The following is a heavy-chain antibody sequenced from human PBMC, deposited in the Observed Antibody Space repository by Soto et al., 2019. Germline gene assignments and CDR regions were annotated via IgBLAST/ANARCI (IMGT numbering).Heavy chain of an antibody. V-gene: IGHV1-8*01. CDR3: ARDRLTKLELAAFDP. CDR1: GYTFTSYD. Sequence: ASVKVSCKASGYTFTSYDINWVRQATGQGLEGMGWMNPNSGNTGYAQKFQGRVTMTRNTSISTAYMELSSLRSEDTAVYYCARDRLTKLELAAFDPWGQGTLVTVSS. D-gene: IGHD1-7*01. J-gene: IGHJ5*02. CDR2: MNPNSGNT.